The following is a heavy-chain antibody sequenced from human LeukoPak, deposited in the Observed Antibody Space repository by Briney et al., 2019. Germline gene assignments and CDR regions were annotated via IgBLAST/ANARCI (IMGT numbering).Heavy chain of an antibody. V-gene: IGHV4-30-4*02. D-gene: IGHD5-18*01. J-gene: IGHJ6*03. CDR1: GGSISSGDYY. CDR2: IYYSGST. Sequence: SETLSLTCTVSGGSISSGDYYWSWIRQPPGKGLEWIGYIYYSGSTYYNPSLKSRVTISVDTSKNQFSLKLSSVTAADTAVYYCARGLRYSYGLGGYYYYYMDVWGKGTTVTVSS. CDR3: ARGLRYSYGLGGYYYYYMDV.